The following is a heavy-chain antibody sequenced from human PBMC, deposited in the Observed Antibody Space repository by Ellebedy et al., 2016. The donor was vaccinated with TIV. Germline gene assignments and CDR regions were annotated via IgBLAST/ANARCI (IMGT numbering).Heavy chain of an antibody. D-gene: IGHD3-22*01. V-gene: IGHV1-69*13. CDR2: IIPIFGTA. Sequence: SVKVSXXASGYTFTSYYMHWVRQAPGQGLEWMGGIIPIFGTANYAQKFQGRVTITADESTSTAYMELSSLRSEDTAVYYCASSADYYDSSGYPRMDVWGQGTTVTVSS. J-gene: IGHJ6*02. CDR1: GYTFTSYY. CDR3: ASSADYYDSSGYPRMDV.